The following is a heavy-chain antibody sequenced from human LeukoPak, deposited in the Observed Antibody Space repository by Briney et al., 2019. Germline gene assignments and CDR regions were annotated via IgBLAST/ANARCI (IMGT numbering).Heavy chain of an antibody. D-gene: IGHD2-2*01. CDR1: APSIISGSYY. Sequence: PSQTLSLTCTVSAPSIISGSYYWGWIRQPAGKGLEWIVPIFTSGTTNNHPSLKSRVTISVATSKNQFSLKLGSVTAADTAVYYCARWTVDPPSKVVSYGMDVWGQGTTVTVSS. CDR2: IFTSGTT. CDR3: ARWTVDPPSKVVSYGMDV. J-gene: IGHJ6*02. V-gene: IGHV4-61*02.